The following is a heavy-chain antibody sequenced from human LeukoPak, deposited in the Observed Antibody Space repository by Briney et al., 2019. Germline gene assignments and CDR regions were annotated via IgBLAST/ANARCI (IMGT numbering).Heavy chain of an antibody. CDR2: ISGSGGST. V-gene: IGHV3-23*01. Sequence: GGSLRLSCAASGFTFSSYAMSWVRQAPGKGLEWVSAISGSGGSTYYADSVKGRFTISRDNSKNTLYLQMNSLRAEDTAVYYCAKAPSGRYPPAEYFQHWGQGTLVTVSS. D-gene: IGHD6-19*01. J-gene: IGHJ1*01. CDR3: AKAPSGRYPPAEYFQH. CDR1: GFTFSSYA.